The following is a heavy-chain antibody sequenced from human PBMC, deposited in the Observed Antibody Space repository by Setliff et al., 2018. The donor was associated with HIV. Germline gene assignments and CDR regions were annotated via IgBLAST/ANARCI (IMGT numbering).Heavy chain of an antibody. CDR1: GGSIRSSSYY. J-gene: IGHJ5*02. Sequence: SETLSLTCTVSGGSIRSSSYYWAWLRQSPGKGLEWIGSMFYSGRTYHNPSLKSRVTISIDTSKNQFSLKLSSVTAADTAVYSCARDMMYHYDNSGSFGWFDPWGQGTLVTVSS. V-gene: IGHV4-39*07. CDR3: ARDMMYHYDNSGSFGWFDP. D-gene: IGHD3-22*01. CDR2: MFYSGRT.